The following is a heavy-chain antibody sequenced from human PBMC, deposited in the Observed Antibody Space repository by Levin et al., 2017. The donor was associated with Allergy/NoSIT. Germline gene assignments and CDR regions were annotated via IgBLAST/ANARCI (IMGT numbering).Heavy chain of an antibody. V-gene: IGHV3-48*02. CDR1: GFTFSSYS. CDR3: ARGAVVVVAAAFFDY. D-gene: IGHD2-15*01. CDR2: ISSSSSTI. J-gene: IGHJ4*02. Sequence: GGSLRLSCAASGFTFSSYSMNWVRQAPGKGLEWVSYISSSSSTIYYADSVKGRFTISRDNAKNSLYLQMNSLRDEDTAVYYCARGAVVVVAAAFFDYWGQGTLVTVSS.